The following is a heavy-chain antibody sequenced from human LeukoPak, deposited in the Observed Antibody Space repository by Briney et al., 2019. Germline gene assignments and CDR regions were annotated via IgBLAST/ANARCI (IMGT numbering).Heavy chain of an antibody. CDR3: ARGYCSSTSCYRGLLRFDP. V-gene: IGHV4-31*03. Sequence: SETLSLTYTVSGGSISSGGYYWSWIRQHPGKGLEWIGYIYYSGSTYHNPSLKSRVTISVDTSKNQFSLKLSSVTAADTAVYYCARGYCSSTSCYRGLLRFDPWGQGTLVTVSS. CDR1: GGSISSGGYY. CDR2: IYYSGST. J-gene: IGHJ5*02. D-gene: IGHD2-2*01.